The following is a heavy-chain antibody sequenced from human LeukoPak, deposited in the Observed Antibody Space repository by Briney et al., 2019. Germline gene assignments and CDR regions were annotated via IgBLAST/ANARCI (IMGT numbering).Heavy chain of an antibody. CDR2: IYYSGST. D-gene: IGHD2-21*02. J-gene: IGHJ4*02. CDR3: ARDFRFVAYCGGDCYSGFDY. CDR1: GGSISSSSYY. Sequence: PSETLSLTCTVSGGSISSSSYYWGWIRQPPGKGLEWIGSIYYSGSTYYNPSLKSRVTISVDTSKNQFSLKLSSVTAADTAVYYCARDFRFVAYCGGDCYSGFDYWGQGTLVTVSS. V-gene: IGHV4-39*07.